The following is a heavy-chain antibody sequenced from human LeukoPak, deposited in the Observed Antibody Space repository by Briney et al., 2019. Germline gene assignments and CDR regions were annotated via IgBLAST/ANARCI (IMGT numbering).Heavy chain of an antibody. CDR3: TTWNYDILTGYSI. Sequence: GGSLRLSCAASGFSFKNVWMSWVRQAPGKGLEWVGRIKSKTHGGTTDYAAAVKGRFTISRDDSKSTLYLQMNSLKTEDTALYYCTTWNYDILTGYSIWGQGTLATVSS. CDR2: IKSKTHGGTT. D-gene: IGHD3-9*01. V-gene: IGHV3-15*01. J-gene: IGHJ4*02. CDR1: GFSFKNVW.